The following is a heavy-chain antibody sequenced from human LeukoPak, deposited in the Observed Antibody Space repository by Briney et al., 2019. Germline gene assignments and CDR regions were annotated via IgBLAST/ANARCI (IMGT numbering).Heavy chain of an antibody. D-gene: IGHD6-13*01. CDR1: GFTFYTYC. Sequence: SGGSLRLSCAASGFTFYTYCMHWVRQAPGKGLEYVSGISHDGSTTYYANSVKGRFTISRDNSKYLLYLQMGSLTADEMAVYYCGKGGQLTDYWGQGTLVTVSS. CDR3: GKGGQLTDY. J-gene: IGHJ4*02. CDR2: ISHDGSTT. V-gene: IGHV3-64*01.